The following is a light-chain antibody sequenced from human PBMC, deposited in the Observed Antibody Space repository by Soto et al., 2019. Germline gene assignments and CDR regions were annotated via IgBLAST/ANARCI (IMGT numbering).Light chain of an antibody. V-gene: IGKV1-39*01. J-gene: IGKJ1*01. CDR1: QSISSY. Sequence: DIQMTQSPSSLSVSVGDRVTITCRASQSISSYLNWYQHKPGKAPKLLIYAASRLQSGVPSRFSGSGSGTDFTLTISSLQPEDFATYYCQQSYSTPRTFGQGTKVEIK. CDR2: AAS. CDR3: QQSYSTPRT.